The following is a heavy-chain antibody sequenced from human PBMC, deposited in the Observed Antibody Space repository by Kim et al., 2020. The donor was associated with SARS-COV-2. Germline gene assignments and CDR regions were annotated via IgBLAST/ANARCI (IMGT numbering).Heavy chain of an antibody. D-gene: IGHD6-19*01. J-gene: IGHJ6*02. CDR3: ARSKVAVSPDYYYYYGMDV. V-gene: IGHV4-59*01. Sequence: SRVTISVDTSKNQFSLKLSSVTAADTAVYYCARSKVAVSPDYYYYYGMDVWGQGTTVTVSS.